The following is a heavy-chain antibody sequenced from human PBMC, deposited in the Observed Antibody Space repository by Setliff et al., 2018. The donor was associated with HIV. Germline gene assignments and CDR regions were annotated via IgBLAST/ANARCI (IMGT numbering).Heavy chain of an antibody. D-gene: IGHD6-6*01. CDR3: ARVRRGSSARAPFDS. CDR1: GGSLSGYY. CDR2: INHSGTT. V-gene: IGHV4-34*01. Sequence: SETLSLTCAVYGGSLSGYYWTWIRQPPGKGLEWIGEINHSGTTDYNPSLKSRVTISLDTSKNHLSLKLTSVTGADTAVYYCARVRRGSSARAPFDSWGQGALVTVSS. J-gene: IGHJ4*02.